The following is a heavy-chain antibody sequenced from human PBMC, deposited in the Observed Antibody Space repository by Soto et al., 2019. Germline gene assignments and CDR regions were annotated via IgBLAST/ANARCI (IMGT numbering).Heavy chain of an antibody. Sequence: QVELVQSVAEVKNPGSSVKVSCQASEDTFRNYAISWLRQAPVQGLDGMGGIIPIFGTANYAQKFQGRVTITADTSANTVYLELSSLRSEDTAVYYCASTKYDSSAYYYWYLGLWGRGTLVTVSS. V-gene: IGHV1-69*06. CDR2: IIPIFGTA. CDR3: ASTKYDSSAYYYWYLGL. CDR1: EDTFRNYA. D-gene: IGHD3-22*01. J-gene: IGHJ2*01.